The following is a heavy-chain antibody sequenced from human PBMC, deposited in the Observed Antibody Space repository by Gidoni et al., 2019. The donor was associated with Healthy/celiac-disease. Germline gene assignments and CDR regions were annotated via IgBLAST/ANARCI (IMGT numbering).Heavy chain of an antibody. Sequence: QGQLVQSGAGVKKPGSSVKVSCKAAGGTFSSYAIRGVRQAAGQGLEWMGGIIPIFGTANYAQKFQGRVTITADKSTSTASMGLSSLRSEATAVYYCALTDCGGDCSTFDYWGQGTLVTVSS. CDR1: GGTFSSYA. CDR3: ALTDCGGDCSTFDY. CDR2: IIPIFGTA. V-gene: IGHV1-69*06. D-gene: IGHD2-21*02. J-gene: IGHJ4*02.